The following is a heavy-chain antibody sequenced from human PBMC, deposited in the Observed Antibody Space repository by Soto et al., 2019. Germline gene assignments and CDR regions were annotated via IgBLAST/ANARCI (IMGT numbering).Heavy chain of an antibody. CDR2: ISGSVGST. J-gene: IGHJ4*02. V-gene: IGHV3-23*01. CDR1: GFTFSDHG. Sequence: HPGGSLRLSCVGSGFTFSDHGMSWVRQAPGKGLEWVSAISGSVGSTFYADSVKGRFTISRDNSKNTLYLQMNNLRDEDTAVYYCAKDRTIAARNYDEWGQGVLVNVSS. D-gene: IGHD6-6*01. CDR3: AKDRTIAARNYDE.